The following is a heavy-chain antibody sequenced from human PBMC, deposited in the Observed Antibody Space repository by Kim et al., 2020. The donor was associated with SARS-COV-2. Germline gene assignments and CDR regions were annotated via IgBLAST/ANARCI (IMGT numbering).Heavy chain of an antibody. D-gene: IGHD3-10*01. J-gene: IGHJ3*02. Sequence: SETLSLTCTVSGGSISSSSYYWGWIRQPPGKGLEWIGSIYYSGSTYYNPSLKSRVTISVDTSKNQFSLKLSSVTAADTAVYYCARDPYYGRMVFDIWGQGTMVTVSS. V-gene: IGHV4-39*07. CDR1: GGSISSSSYY. CDR2: IYYSGST. CDR3: ARDPYYGRMVFDI.